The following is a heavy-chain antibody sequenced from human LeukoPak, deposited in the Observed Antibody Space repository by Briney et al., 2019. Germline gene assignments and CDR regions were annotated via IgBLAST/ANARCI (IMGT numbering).Heavy chain of an antibody. V-gene: IGHV3-21*03. D-gene: IGHD3-22*01. J-gene: IGHJ3*02. CDR2: ISTSSSYI. CDR1: GFTYSHYG. Sequence: GGSLRLSCVASGFTYSHYGMNWVRQAPGKGLEWVSSISTSSSYIYYADSVRGRFTISRDNAKNSLYLQMNSLRAEDTALYSCARAKFDSSRYYYRGFDIWGQGTMVTVSS. CDR3: ARAKFDSSRYYYRGFDI.